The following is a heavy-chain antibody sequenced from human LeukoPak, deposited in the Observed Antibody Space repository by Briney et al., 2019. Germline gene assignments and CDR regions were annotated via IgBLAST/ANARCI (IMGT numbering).Heavy chain of an antibody. CDR1: GFTFSSYS. CDR3: ARDQGGAAAGTPL. CDR2: ISSSSSYI. V-gene: IGHV3-21*01. Sequence: KPGGSLRLSCAASGFTFSSYSMNWVRQAPGKGLEWVSSISSSSSYIYYADSVKGRFTISRDNAKNSLYLQMNSLRAEDTAVYYCARDQGGAAAGTPLWGQGTLVTVSS. D-gene: IGHD6-13*01. J-gene: IGHJ4*02.